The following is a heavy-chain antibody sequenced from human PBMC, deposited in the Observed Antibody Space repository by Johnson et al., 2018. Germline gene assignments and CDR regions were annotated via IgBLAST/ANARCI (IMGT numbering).Heavy chain of an antibody. J-gene: IGHJ5*02. V-gene: IGHV3-74*01. Sequence: EVQLVETGGGLVQPGGSLRLSCAASGFTFSSYWMHWVRQAPGKGLVWVSRINSDGSSTSYADSVKGRFTISRDNAKNTLYLQMNSLRAEDTAVYSCARSWVREYSSSAVAEGGEQYWFDPWGQGTLVTVSS. CDR3: ARSWVREYSSSAVAEGGEQYWFDP. CDR1: GFTFSSYW. CDR2: INSDGSST. D-gene: IGHD6-6*01.